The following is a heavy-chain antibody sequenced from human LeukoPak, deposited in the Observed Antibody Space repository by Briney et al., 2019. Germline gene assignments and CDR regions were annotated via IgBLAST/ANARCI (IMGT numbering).Heavy chain of an antibody. CDR3: AKSLRSGSLHRGFDY. V-gene: IGHV3-23*01. D-gene: IGHD6-13*01. CDR1: GFTFSNYA. CDR2: ISGSGVTT. Sequence: GGSLRLSCAASGFTFSNYAMSWVREAPGKGLEWVSVISGSGVTTYYADSVKGRFTISRDNSKDTLYLQMNSLRAEDTAVYYCAKSLRSGSLHRGFDYWGQGTLVTVSS. J-gene: IGHJ4*02.